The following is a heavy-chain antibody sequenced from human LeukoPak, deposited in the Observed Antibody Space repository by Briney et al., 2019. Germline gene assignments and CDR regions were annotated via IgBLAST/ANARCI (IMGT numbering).Heavy chain of an antibody. V-gene: IGHV3-7*01. J-gene: IGHJ4*02. CDR1: GFTFSHAW. CDR3: AKLAKYFYGSETYYFFEH. CDR2: IKQDGTEK. D-gene: IGHD3-10*01. Sequence: GGSLRLSCEVSGFTFSHAWMSWVRQAPGKGLEWVANIKQDGTEKSYVDSVKGRFTISRDNAKNSLYLQMNTLRVEDTAVYYCAKLAKYFYGSETYYFFEHWGQGTPVTASS.